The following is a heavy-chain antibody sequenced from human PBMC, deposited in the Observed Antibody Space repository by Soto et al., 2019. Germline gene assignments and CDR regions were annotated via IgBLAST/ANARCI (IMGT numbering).Heavy chain of an antibody. V-gene: IGHV3-30*18. D-gene: IGHD4-4*01. Sequence: LVESGGRVVRPGRSLTLSCAASGFTFASYGMHWVRQAPGKGLEWVATVSFDSKNKYYIDSVEGRFTISRGNSENTLSLPMNSLRHEDTAVYYCAKESVEATYSFYGLDVWGPGTTVTVSS. J-gene: IGHJ6*02. CDR1: GFTFASYG. CDR2: VSFDSKNK. CDR3: AKESVEATYSFYGLDV.